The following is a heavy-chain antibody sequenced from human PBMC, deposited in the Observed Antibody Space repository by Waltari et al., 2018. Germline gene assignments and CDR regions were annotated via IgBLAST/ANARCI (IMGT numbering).Heavy chain of an antibody. CDR3: ARRSVVKRGAFDI. CDR2: IYYSGST. CDR1: GGSISSHY. J-gene: IGHJ3*02. V-gene: IGHV4-59*11. D-gene: IGHD2-15*01. Sequence: QVQLQESGPGLVKPSETLSLPCTVSGGSISSHYSSWIRQPPGKGLEWIGYIYYSGSTNYNPSLKSRVTISVDTSKNQFSLKLSSVTAADTAVYYCARRSVVKRGAFDIWGQGTMVTVSS.